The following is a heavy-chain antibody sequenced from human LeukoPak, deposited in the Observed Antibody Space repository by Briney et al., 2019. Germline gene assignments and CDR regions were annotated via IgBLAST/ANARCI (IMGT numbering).Heavy chain of an antibody. CDR2: TYYRSQWYN. Sequence: SQTLSLTCAISGDSVSSNSAAWNWIRQSPSRGLEWLGRTYYRSQWYNDYAVSVKSRITINPDTSKNQFSLQLNSVRPEDTAVYDCATAYRPPGDSVDNWFDPWGQGTLVTVSS. V-gene: IGHV6-1*01. CDR1: GDSVSSNSAA. J-gene: IGHJ5*02. D-gene: IGHD2-2*01. CDR3: ATAYRPPGDSVDNWFDP.